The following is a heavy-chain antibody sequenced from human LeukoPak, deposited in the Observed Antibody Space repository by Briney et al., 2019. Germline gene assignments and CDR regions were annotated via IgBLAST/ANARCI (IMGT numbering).Heavy chain of an antibody. CDR2: IYTSGST. Sequence: SETLSLTCTVSGGSISSGSYYWSWIRQPAGQGLEWIGRIYTSGSTNYNPSLKSRVTISVDTSKNQFSLKLSSVTAADTAVYYCARETQYYYDSSGYYYIDYWGQGTLVTVSS. CDR3: ARETQYYYDSSGYYYIDY. D-gene: IGHD3-22*01. CDR1: GGSISSGSYY. J-gene: IGHJ4*02. V-gene: IGHV4-61*02.